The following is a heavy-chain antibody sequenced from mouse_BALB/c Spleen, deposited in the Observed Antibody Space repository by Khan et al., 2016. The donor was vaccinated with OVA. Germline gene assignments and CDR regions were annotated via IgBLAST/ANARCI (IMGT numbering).Heavy chain of an antibody. J-gene: IGHJ2*01. Sequence: VRLQQSGTVPARPGASVKMSCKASGYSFTNYWMHWVKQRPGQVLEWIGTIYPGNSDTRYNQKFKDKAKLTAVTSASTAYMDLSSLTREDSAVYYCARSYESFYFDYWGQGSTLTVSS. CDR2: IYPGNSDT. CDR3: ARSYESFYFDY. CDR1: GYSFTNYW. D-gene: IGHD2-3*01. V-gene: IGHV1-5*01.